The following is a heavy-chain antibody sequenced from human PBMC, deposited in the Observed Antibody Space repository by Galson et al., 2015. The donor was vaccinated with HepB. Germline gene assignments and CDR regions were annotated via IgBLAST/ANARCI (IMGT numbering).Heavy chain of an antibody. CDR2: IDWDDDK. CDR3: ARIPPGGSNPMSGAFDI. J-gene: IGHJ3*02. CDR1: GFSLSTSGMC. D-gene: IGHD1-26*01. V-gene: IGHV2-70*01. Sequence: PALVKPTQTLTLTCTFSGFSLSTSGMCVSWIRQPPGKALEWLALIDWDDDKYYRTSLKTRLTISKDTSKNQVVLTMTNMDPVDTATYYCARIPPGGSNPMSGAFDIWGQGTMVTVSS.